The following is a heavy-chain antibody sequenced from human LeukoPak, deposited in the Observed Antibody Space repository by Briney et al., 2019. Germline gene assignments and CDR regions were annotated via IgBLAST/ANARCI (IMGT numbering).Heavy chain of an antibody. D-gene: IGHD1-26*01. CDR2: ISSSSSYI. Sequence: GGSPRLSCAASGFTFSSYSMNWVRQAPGKGLEWVSSISSSSSYIYYADSVKGRFTISRDNAENSLYLQMNSLRAEDTAVYYCARDKVGAIDYWGQGTLVTVSS. V-gene: IGHV3-21*01. J-gene: IGHJ4*02. CDR1: GFTFSSYS. CDR3: ARDKVGAIDY.